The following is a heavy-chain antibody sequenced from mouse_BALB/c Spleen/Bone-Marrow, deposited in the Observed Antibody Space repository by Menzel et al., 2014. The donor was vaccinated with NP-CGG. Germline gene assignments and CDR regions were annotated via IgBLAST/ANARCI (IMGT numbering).Heavy chain of an antibody. Sequence: VQLQESGAELVTPGASVKLSCKASGYTFTTYWMHWVKQRPGHGLEWIGQVDPSDGYTNYSQMFEGKATLTVDKSSSTAYMQISSLSSEDSAVYYCARGGDNFAWFAYWGQGTLVTVSA. D-gene: IGHD1-3*01. CDR3: ARGGDNFAWFAY. J-gene: IGHJ3*01. CDR1: GYTFTTYW. V-gene: IGHV1-69*02. CDR2: VDPSDGYT.